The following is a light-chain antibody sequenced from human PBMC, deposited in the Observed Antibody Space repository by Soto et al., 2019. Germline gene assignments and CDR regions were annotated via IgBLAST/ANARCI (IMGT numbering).Light chain of an antibody. CDR2: GAS. Sequence: IVMTQSPATLSVSPGERVTLSCRASETVRTNLAWFQQKPGQTPRLLIFGASTRATGIPTRFTGSGSETEFTLIISSLQSDDLAVYYSQQYYSWPPYTFGQGTKVEIK. CDR1: ETVRTN. V-gene: IGKV3-15*01. J-gene: IGKJ2*01. CDR3: QQYYSWPPYT.